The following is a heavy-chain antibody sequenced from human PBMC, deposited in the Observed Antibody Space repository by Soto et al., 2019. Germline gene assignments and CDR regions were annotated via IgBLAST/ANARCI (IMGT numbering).Heavy chain of an antibody. V-gene: IGHV3-53*01. CDR3: ARDRDDDSSCFYYYYGMDV. CDR2: IYSGGST. J-gene: IGHJ6*02. CDR1: GFTVSSNY. D-gene: IGHD3-22*01. Sequence: GGSLRLSCAASGFTVSSNYMSWVRQAPGKGLEWVSVIYSGGSTYYADSVKGRFTISRDNSKNTLYLQMNSLRAEDTAAYYYARDRDDDSSCFYYYYGMDVWGQGTTVTVSS.